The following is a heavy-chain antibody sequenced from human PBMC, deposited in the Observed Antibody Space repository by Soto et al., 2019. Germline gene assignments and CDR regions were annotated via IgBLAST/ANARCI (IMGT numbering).Heavy chain of an antibody. D-gene: IGHD3-16*01. V-gene: IGHV4-4*07. CDR3: AREGLNFYVWGARFDP. Sequence: QVQLQESGPGLVKPSETLSLTCTVSGGSISSYYWCWIRQPAGKGLEWIGRIYTSGSTNYNPSLKSRVTMSVDTSKNQFSLKLSSVTGADTAVYYCAREGLNFYVWGARFDPWGQGTLVTVSS. CDR2: IYTSGST. J-gene: IGHJ5*02. CDR1: GGSISSYY.